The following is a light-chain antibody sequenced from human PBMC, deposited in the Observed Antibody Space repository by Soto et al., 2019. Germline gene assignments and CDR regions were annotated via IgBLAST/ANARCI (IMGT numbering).Light chain of an antibody. CDR2: AAS. V-gene: IGKV1-12*01. CDR3: QQANSFPIT. CDR1: QGISSW. J-gene: IGKJ5*01. Sequence: DIQMTHSPSSVSASVGRRFTISCRASQGISSWLAWYQQKKGKAPKLMIYAASSLQSGVPSRFSGSGYGTDFNLTISSLQPEDFATYYCQQANSFPITFGQGTRLEIK.